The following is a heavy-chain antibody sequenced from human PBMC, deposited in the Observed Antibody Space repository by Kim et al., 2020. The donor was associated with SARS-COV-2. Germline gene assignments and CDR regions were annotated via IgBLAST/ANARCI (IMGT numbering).Heavy chain of an antibody. V-gene: IGHV3-7*03. CDR3: ASRVDSSVL. J-gene: IGHJ4*02. D-gene: IGHD3-22*01. Sequence: SEKYYVDSVKGRFTISRDNAKKSLFLQMSSLRAEDTAVYYCASRVDSSVLWGQGTLVTVSS. CDR2: SEK.